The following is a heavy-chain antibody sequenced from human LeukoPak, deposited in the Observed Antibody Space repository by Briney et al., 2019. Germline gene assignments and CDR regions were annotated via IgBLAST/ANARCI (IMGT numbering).Heavy chain of an antibody. D-gene: IGHD6-13*01. CDR2: ISSGGNTL. V-gene: IGHV3-11*01. J-gene: IGHJ4*02. CDR3: AKGSISVAAPGRIDY. Sequence: PGGSLRLSCAASGFTFSDYYMNWIRQAPGKGLEWVSYISSGGNTLYYADSVKGRFTISRDNAKNSLYLQMNSLRAEDTAVYYCAKGSISVAAPGRIDYWGQGTLVTVSS. CDR1: GFTFSDYY.